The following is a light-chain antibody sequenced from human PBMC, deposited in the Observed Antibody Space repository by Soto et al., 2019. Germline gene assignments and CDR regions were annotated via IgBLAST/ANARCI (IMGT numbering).Light chain of an antibody. Sequence: DIQMTHSASSLSVSVVDRVTISCQASQDIGDFLNWYQQKPGKAPKLLVSDASSLETGVPSRFRGSGSGTDFTVTINSLQPEDIATYYCQQYHNLPITFGQGTRLEIK. CDR1: QDIGDF. CDR3: QQYHNLPIT. V-gene: IGKV1-33*01. CDR2: DAS. J-gene: IGKJ5*01.